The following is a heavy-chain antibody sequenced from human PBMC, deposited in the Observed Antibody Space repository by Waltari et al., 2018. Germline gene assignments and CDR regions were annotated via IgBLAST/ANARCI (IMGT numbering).Heavy chain of an antibody. V-gene: IGHV1-69*09. J-gene: IGHJ6*02. CDR2: VIPSLGIA. D-gene: IGHD6-13*01. CDR1: GGTFSSYA. CDR3: ARVLAAAGERYYYYGMDV. Sequence: QVQLVQSGAEVKKPGSSVKVSCKASGGTFSSYAISWVRQAPGQGLVWMGRVIPSLGIANSALTFQGMVTITADKSTSTAYMELSSLRSEDTAVYYCARVLAAAGERYYYYGMDVWGQGTTVTVSS.